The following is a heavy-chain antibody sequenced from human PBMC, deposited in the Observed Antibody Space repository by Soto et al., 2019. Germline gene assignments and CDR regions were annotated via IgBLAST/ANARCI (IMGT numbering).Heavy chain of an antibody. J-gene: IGHJ5*02. Sequence: QLQLQESGPGLVKPSETLSLTCTVSGGSLTSSAYYWGWIRQPPGQGLACIGTTYYSGTTYYNPSLKSRVTISVDSSKNQFFLKLTSVTAADTAVYYFARQIRGSWVGYPKWFDPWGQGTLVTVSS. CDR1: GGSLTSSAYY. CDR3: ARQIRGSWVGYPKWFDP. D-gene: IGHD5-18*01. CDR2: TYYSGTT. V-gene: IGHV4-39*01.